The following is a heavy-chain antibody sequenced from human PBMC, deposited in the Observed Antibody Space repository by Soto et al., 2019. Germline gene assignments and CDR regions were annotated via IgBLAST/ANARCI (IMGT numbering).Heavy chain of an antibody. Sequence: TSEALSLTYPVSGGSISSYCWTWIRQPPGKGLEWVGYTHHSGSTNQNPSLKSRVYMSLDTSKNQFSLQLTSVTAADTAVYYCAKEDGYWSGYDVWGQGTLVTVSS. CDR3: AKEDGYWSGYDV. CDR1: GGSISSYC. D-gene: IGHD3-3*01. J-gene: IGHJ4*02. V-gene: IGHV4-59*01. CDR2: THHSGST.